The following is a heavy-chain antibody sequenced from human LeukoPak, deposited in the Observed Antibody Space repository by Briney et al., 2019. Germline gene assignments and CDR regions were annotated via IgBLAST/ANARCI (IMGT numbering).Heavy chain of an antibody. J-gene: IGHJ5*02. CDR3: ATTAVAGPGFDP. Sequence: ASVKVSCKVSGYTLTELSMHWVRQAPGKGLEWMGGFDPEDGETIYAQKFQGRVTMTEDTSTDTAYMELSSLRSEDTAVYYCATTAVAGPGFDPWGQGTLVTVSS. CDR1: GYTLTELS. D-gene: IGHD6-19*01. CDR2: FDPEDGET. V-gene: IGHV1-24*01.